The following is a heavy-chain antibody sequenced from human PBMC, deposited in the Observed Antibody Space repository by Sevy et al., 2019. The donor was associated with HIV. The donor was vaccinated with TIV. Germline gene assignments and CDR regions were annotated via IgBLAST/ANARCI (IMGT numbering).Heavy chain of an antibody. CDR1: GYYFTGYY. CDR3: AGGVYGSGTYLNDY. D-gene: IGHD3-10*01. Sequence: ASVKVSCKASGYYFTGYYVHWVRQAPGQGLEWMGWINPNGGGTNIGQKFHGRVTMSRDTSITTAYMELIRLRSNDTGVYYCAGGVYGSGTYLNDYWCQGTLVTVSS. V-gene: IGHV1-2*02. J-gene: IGHJ4*02. CDR2: INPNGGGT.